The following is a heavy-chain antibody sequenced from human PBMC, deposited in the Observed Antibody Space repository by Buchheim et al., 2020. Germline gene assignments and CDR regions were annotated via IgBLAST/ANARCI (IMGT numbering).Heavy chain of an antibody. Sequence: QVQLQQWGAGLLKPSETLSLTCAVYGGSFSGYYWSWIRQPPGKGLEWIGEINHIESTNNNPSLESRVTISLDKSQNKFSLKLSSVTAADTAVYYCARHAYSSGWHRFDYWGQGTL. CDR2: INHIEST. CDR1: GGSFSGYY. J-gene: IGHJ4*02. D-gene: IGHD6-25*01. CDR3: ARHAYSSGWHRFDY. V-gene: IGHV4-34*01.